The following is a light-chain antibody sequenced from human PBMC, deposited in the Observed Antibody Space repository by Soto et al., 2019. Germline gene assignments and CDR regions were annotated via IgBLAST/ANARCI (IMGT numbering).Light chain of an antibody. CDR3: VARDDTLNGAV. CDR2: SSN. CDR1: GSNVGSNS. V-gene: IGLV1-44*01. J-gene: IGLJ3*02. Sequence: QSVLTQPPSASGTPGQRVTISCSGSGSNVGSNSVNWYQQLPGTAPKLLIYSSNQRPSGVPDRFSGSKSGTSASLAISGLQSEDEADYYCVARDDTLNGAVFGGGTKLTVL.